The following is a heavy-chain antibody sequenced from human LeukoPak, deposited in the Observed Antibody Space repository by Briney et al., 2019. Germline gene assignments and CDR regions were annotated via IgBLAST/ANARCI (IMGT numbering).Heavy chain of an antibody. D-gene: IGHD2-15*01. Sequence: ASVKVSCKASGYTSTGYYMHWVRQAPRQGLEWMGWINPNSGGTNYAQKFQGRVTMTRDTSISTAYMELSRLRSDDTAVYYCARERVCSGGSCYAGNNWFDPWGQGTLVTVSS. V-gene: IGHV1-2*02. CDR2: INPNSGGT. J-gene: IGHJ5*02. CDR1: GYTSTGYY. CDR3: ARERVCSGGSCYAGNNWFDP.